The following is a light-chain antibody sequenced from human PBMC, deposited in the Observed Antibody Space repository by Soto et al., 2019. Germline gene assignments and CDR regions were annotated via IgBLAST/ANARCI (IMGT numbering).Light chain of an antibody. Sequence: DIQMTQSPSSLPASVGDRVIVTSRASQSISSYLNWYQQKPGKAPKLLIYAASSLQSGVPSRFSGSGSGTDFTLTISSLQPEDFATYYCQQSYSTPWTFGQGTKVDIK. J-gene: IGKJ1*01. V-gene: IGKV1-39*01. CDR2: AAS. CDR3: QQSYSTPWT. CDR1: QSISSY.